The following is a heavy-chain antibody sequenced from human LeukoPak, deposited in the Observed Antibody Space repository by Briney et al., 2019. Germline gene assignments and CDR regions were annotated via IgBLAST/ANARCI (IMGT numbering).Heavy chain of an antibody. Sequence: GGSLRLSCAASGFTFSSYAMSWVPQAPGKGLQWVSGISSTGGSTYYTDSVKGRFSISRDNSKNTLSLQMNSLTAEDTAVYYCARGYSSLDPWGQGALVTVSS. CDR2: ISSTGGST. CDR3: ARGYSSLDP. D-gene: IGHD6-19*01. CDR1: GFTFSSYA. J-gene: IGHJ5*02. V-gene: IGHV3-23*01.